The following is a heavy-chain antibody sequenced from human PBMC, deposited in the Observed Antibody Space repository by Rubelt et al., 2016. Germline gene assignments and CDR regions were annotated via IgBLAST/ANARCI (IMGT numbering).Heavy chain of an antibody. J-gene: IGHJ5*02. CDR3: VGRAWLEA. CDR1: GFIFSTYS. V-gene: IGHV3-7*05. CDR2: IREDGNEK. Sequence: EVQLVESGGGLVQPGGSLRLSCAASGFIFSTYSMSWVRQAPGKGLEWVANIREDGNEKNYLDSVKGRFITYRDNAKNARFLQMNSLRVEDTASYYWVGRAWLEAWGQGTLITVSS.